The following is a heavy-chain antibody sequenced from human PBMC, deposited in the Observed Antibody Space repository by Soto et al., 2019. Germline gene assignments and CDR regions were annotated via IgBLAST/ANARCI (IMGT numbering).Heavy chain of an antibody. Sequence: GASVKVSCKASGYTFTSYAMHWVRQAPGQGLEYMGWISGDIDHTHYAQNLQGRVTLTTDRSTSTAYMELRSLRSDDTAVYFCAREGTSGHAFDIWGQGTMVTVSS. CDR1: GYTFTSYA. CDR2: ISGDIDHT. J-gene: IGHJ3*02. D-gene: IGHD2-8*01. V-gene: IGHV1-18*01. CDR3: AREGTSGHAFDI.